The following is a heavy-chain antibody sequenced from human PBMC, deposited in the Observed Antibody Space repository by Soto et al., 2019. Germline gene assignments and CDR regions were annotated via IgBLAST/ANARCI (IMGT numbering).Heavy chain of an antibody. V-gene: IGHV1-69*02. CDR1: GDTFTDHT. D-gene: IGHD2-15*01. CDR3: ASGDCSGGRCYSDFDF. CDR2: SVPTLGLA. Sequence: ASVKVSCKASGDTFTDHTVTWVRQAPGQGLEWMGRSVPTLGLANYAQTFQGRVTITADTSMTTAYLELTGLTSADSAVYYCASGDCSGGRCYSDFDFWGQGTLVTVSS. J-gene: IGHJ4*02.